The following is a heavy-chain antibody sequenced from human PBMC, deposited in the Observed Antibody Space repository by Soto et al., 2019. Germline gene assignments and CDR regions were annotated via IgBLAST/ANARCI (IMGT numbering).Heavy chain of an antibody. CDR2: IYYSGRT. V-gene: IGHV4-39*01. D-gene: IGHD6-19*01. CDR1: GGSISSSSYY. J-gene: IGHJ4*02. CDR3: ARKGSYSSGWYFDY. Sequence: QLQLQESGPGLVKPSETLSLTCTVSGGSISSSSYYWDWIRQPPGKGLEWIGSIYYSGRTYYSPSLKSRGTISVDTFKKQFSLKLSSVTATDTAVYYCARKGSYSSGWYFDYWGQGTQVTVSS.